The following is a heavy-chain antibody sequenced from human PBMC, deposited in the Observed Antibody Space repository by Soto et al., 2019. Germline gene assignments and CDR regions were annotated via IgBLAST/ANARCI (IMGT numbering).Heavy chain of an antibody. D-gene: IGHD3-22*01. J-gene: IGHJ4*02. V-gene: IGHV1-18*01. CDR2: ISAYNGNT. CDR3: ARDRGADSSGYYAKFDY. Sequence: QVQLVQSGAEVKKPGASVKVSCKASGYTFTSYGIIWVRQAPGQGLEWMGWISAYNGNTNYAQKLQGRVTMTTDTSTSTAYMELRSLRSDDTAVYYCARDRGADSSGYYAKFDYWGQGTLVTVSS. CDR1: GYTFTSYG.